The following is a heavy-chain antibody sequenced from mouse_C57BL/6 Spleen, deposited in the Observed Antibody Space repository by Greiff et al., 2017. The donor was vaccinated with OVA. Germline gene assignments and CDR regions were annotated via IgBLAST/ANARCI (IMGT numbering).Heavy chain of an antibody. CDR3: ARESLYAMDY. CDR1: GFTFSDYY. Sequence: EVMLVESEGGLVQPGSSMKLSCTASGFTFSDYYMAWVRQVPEKGLEWVANINYDGSSTYYLDSLKSRFIISRDNAKNILYLQMSSLKSEDTATYYCARESLYAMDYWGQGTSVTVSS. V-gene: IGHV5-16*01. J-gene: IGHJ4*01. CDR2: INYDGSST.